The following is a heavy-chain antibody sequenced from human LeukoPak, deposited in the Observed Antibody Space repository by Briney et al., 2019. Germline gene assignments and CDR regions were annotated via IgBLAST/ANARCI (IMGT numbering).Heavy chain of an antibody. D-gene: IGHD3-16*02. CDR2: VYTSGST. Sequence: SGTLSLTCAVSGGSISSSTNWWSWVRQPAGKGLEWIGRVYTSGSTNYNPSLKSRVTMSLDTSKNQFSLKLSSVTAADTAVYYCARDLRFGELSRGWFDPWGQGTLVTVSS. CDR3: ARDLRFGELSRGWFDP. CDR1: GGSISSSTNW. J-gene: IGHJ5*02. V-gene: IGHV4-61*02.